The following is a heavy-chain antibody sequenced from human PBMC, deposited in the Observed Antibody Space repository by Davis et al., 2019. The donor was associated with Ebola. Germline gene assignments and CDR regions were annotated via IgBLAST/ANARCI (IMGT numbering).Heavy chain of an antibody. J-gene: IGHJ4*02. D-gene: IGHD3-9*01. V-gene: IGHV1-18*04. Sequence: ASVKVSCKSSGYTFTSYGLVWVRQAPGLGLEWMGWISGFNTNTNFAQKFQGRVTVSKDTSTNTAYMDLRSLTSDDTAIYYFSRAPNYDVLTGTSSYYSDYWGQGTLVTVSS. CDR2: ISGFNTNT. CDR1: GYTFTSYG. CDR3: SRAPNYDVLTGTSSYYSDY.